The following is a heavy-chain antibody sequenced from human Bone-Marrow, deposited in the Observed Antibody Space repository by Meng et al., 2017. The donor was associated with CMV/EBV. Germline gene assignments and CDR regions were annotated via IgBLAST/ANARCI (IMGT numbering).Heavy chain of an antibody. V-gene: IGHV3-74*01. CDR3: ARDERLLWCGELLSAFYYYYGMGV. J-gene: IGHJ6*02. CDR2: INSDGSST. CDR1: GFTFSSYW. Sequence: GESLKISCAASGFTFSSYWMHWVRQAPGKGLVWVSRINSDGSSTSYADSVKGRFTISRDNSKNTPYLRMNSLRAEDTAVYYCARDERLLWCGELLSAFYYYYGMGVWGQGTTVTVSS. D-gene: IGHD3-10*01.